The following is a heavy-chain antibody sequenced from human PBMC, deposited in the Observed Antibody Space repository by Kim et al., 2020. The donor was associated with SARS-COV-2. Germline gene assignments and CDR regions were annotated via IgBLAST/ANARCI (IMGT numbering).Heavy chain of an antibody. Sequence: SVKVSCKASGGPYSIYSLSWVRHAPGQGLEWMGGIRPMSGTANFALKFQGRVTIIADEPTRTVYMELSSLTSEDTAVYYCAGEAFYYDTNGYYGGYYFDYWGQGSLVTVSS. CDR1: GGPYSIYS. CDR2: IRPMSGTA. V-gene: IGHV1-69*13. D-gene: IGHD3-22*01. CDR3: AGEAFYYDTNGYYGGYYFDY. J-gene: IGHJ4*02.